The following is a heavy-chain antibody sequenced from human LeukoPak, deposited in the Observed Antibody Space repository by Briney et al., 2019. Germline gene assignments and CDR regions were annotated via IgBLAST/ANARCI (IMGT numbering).Heavy chain of an antibody. CDR2: ISWNSGSI. Sequence: GRSLRLSCAASGFTFDDYAMHWVRQAPGKGLEWVSGISWNSGSIGYADSVKGRFTISRDNAKNSLYLQMNSLRAEDTAVYYCAREERLRWTAYWGQGTLVTVSS. D-gene: IGHD4-23*01. CDR1: GFTFDDYA. CDR3: AREERLRWTAY. V-gene: IGHV3-9*01. J-gene: IGHJ4*02.